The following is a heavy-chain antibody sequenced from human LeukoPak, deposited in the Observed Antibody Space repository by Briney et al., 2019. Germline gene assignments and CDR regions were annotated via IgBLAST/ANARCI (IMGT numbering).Heavy chain of an antibody. CDR3: VRGGDDSSMWRYYFDF. D-gene: IGHD5-18*01. CDR2: ISYSGST. J-gene: IGHJ4*02. Sequence: SETLSLTCIVSGGTISSHYWSWIRNSPGKGLEWIGYISYSGSTNYNPSLKSRVTISVDTSKTQFSLKLSSVTAADTAIYYCVRGGDDSSMWRYYFDFWGQGALVSVSP. V-gene: IGHV4-59*11. CDR1: GGTISSHY.